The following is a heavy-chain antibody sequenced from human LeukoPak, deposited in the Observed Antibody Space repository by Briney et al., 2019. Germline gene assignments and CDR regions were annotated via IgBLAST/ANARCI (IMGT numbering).Heavy chain of an antibody. J-gene: IGHJ4*02. CDR1: GGSFSSGGYY. V-gene: IGHV4-31*03. CDR2: IYYSGST. Sequence: SQTLSLTCTVSGGSFSSGGYYWSWIRQHPGRGLEWIGYIYYSGSTYYSPSLKSRVTISVDTSKNQFSLKLSSVTAADTAVYYCARGTRTYYDFWSGFHDYWGRGTLVTVSS. CDR3: ARGTRTYYDFWSGFHDY. D-gene: IGHD3-3*01.